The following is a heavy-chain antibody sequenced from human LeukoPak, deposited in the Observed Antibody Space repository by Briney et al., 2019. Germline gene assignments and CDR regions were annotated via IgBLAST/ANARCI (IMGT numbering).Heavy chain of an antibody. V-gene: IGHV4-59*08. CDR3: ARGDRVLLWFGELSPYFDY. CDR2: IYYSGST. D-gene: IGHD3-10*01. Sequence: TPSETLSLTCTVSGGSISSYYWSWIRQPPGKGLEWIGYIYYSGSTNYNPSLKSRVTTSVDTSKNQFSLKLSSVTAADTAVYYCARGDRVLLWFGELSPYFDYWGQGTLVTVSS. J-gene: IGHJ4*02. CDR1: GGSISSYY.